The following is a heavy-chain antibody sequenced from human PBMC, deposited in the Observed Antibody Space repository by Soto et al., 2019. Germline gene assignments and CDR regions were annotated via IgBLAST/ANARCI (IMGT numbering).Heavy chain of an antibody. D-gene: IGHD2-21*01. CDR3: AKDRRAGGKYGFYSDF. CDR1: GFTFSSYG. Sequence: GGSLRLSCAVSGFTFSSYGMTWVRQAPGKGLEWISFSSATGSDTYYADSVKGRFTISRDNSKNTLYLQMTSLRADDTAVYYCAKDRRAGGKYGFYSDFSGQGAPVTVSS. J-gene: IGHJ4*02. V-gene: IGHV3-23*01. CDR2: SSATGSDT.